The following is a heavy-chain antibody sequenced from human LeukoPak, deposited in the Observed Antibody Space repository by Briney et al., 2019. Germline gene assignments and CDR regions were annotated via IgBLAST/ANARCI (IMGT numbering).Heavy chain of an antibody. V-gene: IGHV3-23*01. CDR3: AKRSDFWSGYHNWFDP. D-gene: IGHD3-3*01. Sequence: GGSLRLSCAASGFTFSSYAMSWVRQAPGKGLEWVSAISGSGGSTYYADSVKGRFTISRDNSKNTLYLQMNSLRAEDTAVYYCAKRSDFWSGYHNWFDPWGQGTLVTVSS. J-gene: IGHJ5*02. CDR2: ISGSGGST. CDR1: GFTFSSYA.